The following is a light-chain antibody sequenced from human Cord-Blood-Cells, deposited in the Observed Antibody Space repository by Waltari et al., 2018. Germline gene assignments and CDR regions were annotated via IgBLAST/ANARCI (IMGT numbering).Light chain of an antibody. CDR1: NIGSKS. J-gene: IGLJ2*01. CDR3: QVWDSSSDRVV. V-gene: IGLV3-21*04. CDR2: YDS. Sequence: SYVLTQPPSVSVAQGKTARITCGGNNIGSKSVHWYQQKPGQAPGLVIYYDSDRPSGIPARFSGSNAGNTATLTISRVEAGDEADYYCQVWDSSSDRVVFGGGTKLTVL.